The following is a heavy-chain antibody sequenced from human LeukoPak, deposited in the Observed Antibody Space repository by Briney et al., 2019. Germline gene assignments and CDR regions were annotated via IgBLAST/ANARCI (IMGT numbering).Heavy chain of an antibody. CDR2: IIPILGIA. CDR3: AIFPRGVTAAGAYY. V-gene: IGHV1-69*02. CDR1: GYTFTGYY. D-gene: IGHD6-13*01. Sequence: VASVKVSCKASGYTFTGYYMHWVRRAPGQGLEWMGRIIPILGIANYAQKFQGRVTITADKSTSTAYMELSSLRSEDTAVYYCAIFPRGVTAAGAYYWGQGTLVTVSS. J-gene: IGHJ4*02.